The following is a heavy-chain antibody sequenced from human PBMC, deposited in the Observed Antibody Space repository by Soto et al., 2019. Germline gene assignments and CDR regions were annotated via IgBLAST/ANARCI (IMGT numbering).Heavy chain of an antibody. V-gene: IGHV1-18*01. CDR2: ISAYNGDT. D-gene: IGHD3-10*01. Sequence: QVQLVQSGPEVKKPGASVRVSCKASGYTFITHGISWVRQAPGQGLEWMGWISAYNGDTNYAQKLQGRVIVTTDTSTSTAYMELRSLRSEDTAVDYCARMVRGSNIDYYHYMDVWGKGTTVTVSS. CDR3: ARMVRGSNIDYYHYMDV. CDR1: GYTFITHG. J-gene: IGHJ6*03.